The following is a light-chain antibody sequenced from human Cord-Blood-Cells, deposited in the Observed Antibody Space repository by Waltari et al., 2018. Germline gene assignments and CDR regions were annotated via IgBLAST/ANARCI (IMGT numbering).Light chain of an antibody. V-gene: IGKV3-20*01. J-gene: IGKJ2*01. CDR1: QSVSSSY. Sequence: EIVLTQPPGTLSLSLGERATLSCRASQSVSSSYLAWYQQKPGQAPRLLIYGASSRATGIPDRFSGSGSGTDFTLTISRLEPEDFAVYYCQQYGSSPSYTFGQGTKLEIK. CDR2: GAS. CDR3: QQYGSSPSYT.